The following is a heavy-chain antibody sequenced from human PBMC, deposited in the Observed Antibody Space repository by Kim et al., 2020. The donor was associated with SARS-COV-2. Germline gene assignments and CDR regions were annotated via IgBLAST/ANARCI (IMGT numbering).Heavy chain of an antibody. Sequence: SETLSLTCAVYGGSFSGYYWSWIRQPPGKGLEWIGEINHSGSTNYNPSLKSRVTISVDTSKNQFSLKLSSVTAADTAVYYCASLLYYYDSSGYWPEYFNYWGQGTLVTVSS. V-gene: IGHV4-34*01. CDR3: ASLLYYYDSSGYWPEYFNY. J-gene: IGHJ4*02. D-gene: IGHD3-22*01. CDR2: INHSGST. CDR1: GGSFSGYY.